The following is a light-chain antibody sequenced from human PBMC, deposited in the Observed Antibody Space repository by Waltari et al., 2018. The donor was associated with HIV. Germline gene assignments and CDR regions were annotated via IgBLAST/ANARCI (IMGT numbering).Light chain of an antibody. J-gene: IGLJ1*01. CDR2: DVN. CDR3: CSYAGGSTYV. Sequence: QSALTQPASMSGSPGQSITLSCTGTSSDVVSYNLVPWYQQHPGKAPKLMIYDVNKRPSGVSHRFSGSKSGSTASLTISGLQAEDEADYYCCSYAGGSTYVFGTGTKVTVL. CDR1: SSDVVSYNL. V-gene: IGLV2-23*02.